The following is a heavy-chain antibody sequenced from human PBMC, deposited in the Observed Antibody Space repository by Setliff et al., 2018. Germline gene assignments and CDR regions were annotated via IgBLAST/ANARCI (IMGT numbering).Heavy chain of an antibody. D-gene: IGHD6-19*01. J-gene: IGHJ4*02. Sequence: GGSLRLSCASSGFTFGGSAMHWVRQAPGKGLEWVAFIWFDGSNKYYAASVTGRFTISRDNSRDTLYLQMNNLGVEDTAVYYCVRDPPGSGFAFESWGQGTLVTVSS. CDR2: IWFDGSNK. CDR1: GFTFGGSA. V-gene: IGHV3-33*01. CDR3: VRDPPGSGFAFES.